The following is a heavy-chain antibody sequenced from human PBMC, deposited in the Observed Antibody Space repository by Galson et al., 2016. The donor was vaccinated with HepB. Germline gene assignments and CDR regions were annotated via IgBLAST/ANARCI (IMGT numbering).Heavy chain of an antibody. Sequence: SLRLSCAASGFTFSGYSLNWVRQAPGRGLEWVSSITSRSSYIHYADSVKGRFTVSRDNAKNSLFLQMNSLRVEDTAVYYCVRLNYSSSWFDYWGQGTLVTVSS. CDR1: GFTFSGYS. CDR2: ITSRSSYI. D-gene: IGHD6-13*01. CDR3: VRLNYSSSWFDY. V-gene: IGHV3-21*01. J-gene: IGHJ4*02.